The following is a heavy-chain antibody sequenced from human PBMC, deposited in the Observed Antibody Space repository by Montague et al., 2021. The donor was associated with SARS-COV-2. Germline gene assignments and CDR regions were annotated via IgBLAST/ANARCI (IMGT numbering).Heavy chain of an antibody. J-gene: IGHJ4*02. Sequence: SETLSLTCAVSGGSISSTYWWSWVRQPPGKGLEWIGGIYHSGNSNYNPSLKSRVTISVDKSKNQFSLKLSSVTAADTAVYYCASNRYYYDSGRKTFDYWGQGTLVTVSS. CDR3: ASNRYYYDSGRKTFDY. CDR1: GGSISSTYW. D-gene: IGHD3-10*01. CDR2: IYHSGNS. V-gene: IGHV4-4*02.